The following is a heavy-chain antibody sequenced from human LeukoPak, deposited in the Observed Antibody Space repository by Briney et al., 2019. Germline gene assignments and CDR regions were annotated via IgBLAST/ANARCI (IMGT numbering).Heavy chain of an antibody. CDR3: VKGGWGTVLDY. CDR1: GFTFSIYA. Sequence: GGSLRLSCAASGFTFSIYAMGWVRQAPGEGLEWVSTISAIGDSTYYADSVKGRLTISRDNSKSTLYLQMSSVRADDTAVYYCVKGGWGTVLDYWGQGTLVTVSS. D-gene: IGHD3-10*01. V-gene: IGHV3-23*01. CDR2: ISAIGDST. J-gene: IGHJ4*02.